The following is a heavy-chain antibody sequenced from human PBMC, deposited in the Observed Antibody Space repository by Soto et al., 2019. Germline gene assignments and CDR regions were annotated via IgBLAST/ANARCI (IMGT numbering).Heavy chain of an antibody. V-gene: IGHV1-69*13. J-gene: IGHJ4*02. CDR3: ATLPQGVVVVPAAMTNY. Sequence: SVKVSFKASGGTFSSYAISWVRQAPGQGLEWMGGIIPIFGTANYAQKFQGRVTITADESTSTAYMELSSLRSEDTAVYYCATLPQGVVVVPAAMTNYWGQGTLVTVSS. CDR1: GGTFSSYA. CDR2: IIPIFGTA. D-gene: IGHD2-2*01.